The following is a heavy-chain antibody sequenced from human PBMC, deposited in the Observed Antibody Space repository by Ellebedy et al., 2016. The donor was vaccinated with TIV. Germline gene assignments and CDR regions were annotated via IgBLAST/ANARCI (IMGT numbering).Heavy chain of an antibody. CDR3: AKGLTGDSGGWGLYFDL. Sequence: PGGSLRLSCAASGFIFSSYWMTWVRQAPGKGLEWVSGITTSGVSVYSGDSVKGRFSISRDTSKNTLYLQMNSLRVEDTAVYYCAKGLTGDSGGWGLYFDLWGRGTLVTVSS. CDR2: ITTSGVSV. V-gene: IGHV3-23*01. J-gene: IGHJ2*01. D-gene: IGHD7-27*01. CDR1: GFIFSSYW.